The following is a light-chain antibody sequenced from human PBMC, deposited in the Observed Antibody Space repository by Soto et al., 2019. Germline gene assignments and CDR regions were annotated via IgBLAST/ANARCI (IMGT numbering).Light chain of an antibody. V-gene: IGKV1-5*01. CDR1: QSISSW. CDR3: QQLNSYSWT. CDR2: DAS. Sequence: DIQMTQSPSTLSASLGDRVTITCRASQSISSWLAWYQQKPGKAPKLLIYDASSLESGVPSRFRGSGSGTEYTLTISSLQPEDFETYYCQQLNSYSWTFGQGTKVDIK. J-gene: IGKJ1*01.